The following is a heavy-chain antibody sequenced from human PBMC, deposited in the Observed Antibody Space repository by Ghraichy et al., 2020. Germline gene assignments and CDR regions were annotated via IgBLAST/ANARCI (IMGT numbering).Heavy chain of an antibody. Sequence: GGYLRLSCSVSGFTFSNFAMHWVRQAAGKGLEYVSLISSDGDSTYYSDSVKGRFTISRDNSKNTLYLQMSRVIEEDTAVYFCVKGRTAAGRFDYWGRGTLVTVSS. CDR1: GFTFSNFA. J-gene: IGHJ4*02. D-gene: IGHD6-13*01. V-gene: IGHV3-64D*06. CDR2: ISSDGDST. CDR3: VKGRTAAGRFDY.